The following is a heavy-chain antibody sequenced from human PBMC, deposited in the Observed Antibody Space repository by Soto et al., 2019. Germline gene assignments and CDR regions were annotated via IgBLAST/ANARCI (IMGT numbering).Heavy chain of an antibody. V-gene: IGHV4-30-4*01. J-gene: IGHJ4*02. D-gene: IGHD4-17*01. CDR2: IYYSGST. CDR3: ARRPSATVTTIDY. CDR1: GGSISSGDYY. Sequence: QVQLQESGPGLVKPSQTLSLTCTVSGGSISSGDYYWSWIRQPPGKGLEWIGYIYYSGSTYYNPSLKSRVTISVDTSKNQFSLKLSSGTAADTAVYYCARRPSATVTTIDYWGQGTLVTVSS.